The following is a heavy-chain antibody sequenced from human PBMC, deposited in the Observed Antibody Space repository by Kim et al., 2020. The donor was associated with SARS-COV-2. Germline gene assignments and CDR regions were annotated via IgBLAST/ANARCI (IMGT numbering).Heavy chain of an antibody. V-gene: IGHV3-48*04. Sequence: GGSLRLSCAASGFTFSSYSMNWVRQAPGKGLEWVSYISSSSSTIYYADSVKGRFTISRDNAKNSLYLQMNSLRAEDTAVYYCARDWGSGYYYVDPLDYWGQGTLVTVSS. D-gene: IGHD3-22*01. CDR2: ISSSSSTI. CDR1: GFTFSSYS. CDR3: ARDWGSGYYYVDPLDY. J-gene: IGHJ4*02.